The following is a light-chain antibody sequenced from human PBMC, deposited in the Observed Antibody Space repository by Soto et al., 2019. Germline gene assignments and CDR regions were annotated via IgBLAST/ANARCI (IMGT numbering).Light chain of an antibody. CDR2: GNS. CDR3: QSYDSSLSGYV. J-gene: IGLJ1*01. Sequence: QSVLTQPPSVSGALGQTVTISCTGSSSNIGAGFDVHWYQQLPGTAPKLLIYGNSNRPSGVPDRFSGSKSGTSASLAITGLQAEDEADYYCQSYDSSLSGYVFGTGTKVTVL. CDR1: SSNIGAGFD. V-gene: IGLV1-40*01.